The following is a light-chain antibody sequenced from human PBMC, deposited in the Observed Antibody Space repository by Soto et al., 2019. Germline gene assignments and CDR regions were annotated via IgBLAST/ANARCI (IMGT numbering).Light chain of an antibody. CDR3: QQHASSPRT. J-gene: IGKJ1*01. CDR1: QSVSSSS. CDR2: GAS. Sequence: EIVLTQSPGTLSLSPGERVTLSCRASQSVSSSSLSWYQQKPDQAPRLLLYGASSRATGIPDRLRGSGSGTDFTLTISRLEPEDCAMYYCQQHASSPRTFGQGTKVEIK. V-gene: IGKV3-20*01.